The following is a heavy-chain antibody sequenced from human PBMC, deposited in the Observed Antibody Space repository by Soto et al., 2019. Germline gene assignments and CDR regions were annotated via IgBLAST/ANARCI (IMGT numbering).Heavy chain of an antibody. CDR3: AHSGYSYWPWYFDL. CDR2: IYWDDDK. CDR1: GFSLSTSGVG. V-gene: IGHV2-5*02. D-gene: IGHD5-18*01. J-gene: IGHJ2*01. Sequence: QITLKESGPTLVKPTQTLTLTCTFSGFSLSTSGVGVGWIRQPPGKALEWLALIYWDDDKRYSPSLKSRLTITKDPSKNQVVLTMTNMDPVDTATYYCAHSGYSYWPWYFDLWGRGTLVTVSS.